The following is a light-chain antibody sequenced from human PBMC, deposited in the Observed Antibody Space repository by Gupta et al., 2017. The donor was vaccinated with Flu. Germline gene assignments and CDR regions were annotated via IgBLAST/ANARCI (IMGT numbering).Light chain of an antibody. CDR3: SSYTTTTNPV. J-gene: IGLJ3*02. CDR1: TSDVCGYNY. Sequence: QFALTQPVSVSGSPGQSISITCTGTTSDVCGYNYVSWYQQHPGKAPNIIIYQVSNRPSGISDRVSGSKSGNSASLTISGLQTEDEDDYYCSSYTTTTNPVFGGGTSLTVL. V-gene: IGLV2-14*01. CDR2: QVS.